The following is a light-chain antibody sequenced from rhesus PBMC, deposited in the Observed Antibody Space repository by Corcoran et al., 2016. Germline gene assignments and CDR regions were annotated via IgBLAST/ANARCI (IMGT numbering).Light chain of an antibody. J-gene: IGKJ1*01. Sequence: DILMTQTPLSLPVTPGEPAPIPCRSSQSLLHINGHTYLQWYLQKPGQSPRLLIYKVTNRESGVPGRFRGSGSGTDYTLKLSRVEPGDVGVYYCMPSTKDPWTFGQGTKVEIK. CDR1: QSLLHINGHTY. V-gene: IGKV2S3*01. CDR2: KVT. CDR3: MPSTKDPWT.